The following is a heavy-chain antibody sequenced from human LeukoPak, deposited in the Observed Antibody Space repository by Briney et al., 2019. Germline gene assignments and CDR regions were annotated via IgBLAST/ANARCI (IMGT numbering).Heavy chain of an antibody. CDR2: ISWNSGSI. Sequence: PGGSLRLSCAASGFTFVDYAMHWVRQAPGKGLEWVSGISWNSGSIGHADSVKGRFTISRDNAKNSLYLQMNSLRAEDTALYYCAKGADYEVVTPEDYWGQGTLVTVSS. D-gene: IGHD4-23*01. J-gene: IGHJ4*02. CDR1: GFTFVDYA. V-gene: IGHV3-9*01. CDR3: AKGADYEVVTPEDY.